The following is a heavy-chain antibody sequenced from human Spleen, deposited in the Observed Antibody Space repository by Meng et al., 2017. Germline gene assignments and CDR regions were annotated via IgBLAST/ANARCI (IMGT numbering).Heavy chain of an antibody. CDR1: GFTVSSNS. J-gene: IGHJ4*02. D-gene: IGHD3-16*02. CDR2: IYSGGKT. V-gene: IGHV3-53*01. CDR3: AKVMITFGGVIVIGTTNLLFDY. Sequence: GGSLRLSCAASGFTVSSNSMNWVRQAPGKGLEWVSFIYSGGKTYYADSVKGRFTISRDNSKNTLYLQMNSLRAEDTAVYYCAKVMITFGGVIVIGTTNLLFDYWGQGTLVTVSS.